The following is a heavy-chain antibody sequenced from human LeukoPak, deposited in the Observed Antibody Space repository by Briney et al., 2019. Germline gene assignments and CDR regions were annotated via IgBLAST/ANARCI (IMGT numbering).Heavy chain of an antibody. V-gene: IGHV3-48*03. D-gene: IGHD5-12*01. J-gene: IGHJ4*02. Sequence: PGGSLRLSCAASGFTFSSSGFTFSDYEMYWVRQAPGKGLEWVSYISSSGGTMYYADSVKGRFTISRDNAKNSLYLHMNSLRAEDTAVYYCTSLIVASNFDHWGRGILVTVSS. CDR3: TSLIVASNFDH. CDR2: ISSSGGTM. CDR1: GFTFSSSGFTFSDYE.